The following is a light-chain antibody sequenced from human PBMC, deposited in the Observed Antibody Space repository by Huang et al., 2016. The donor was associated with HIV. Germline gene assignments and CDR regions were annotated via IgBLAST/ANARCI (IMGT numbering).Light chain of an antibody. V-gene: IGKV1-39*01. CDR3: QQSYGALSS. Sequence: IQMTQSRTSLSASVGDRVYISCRTSQSVGTYLNWYQQKPGKAPKLLISSASTLHSGVPSSFSGGGSGTVFTLTIRGLQFDDFATYFCQQSYGALSSFGPGTRL. J-gene: IGKJ5*01. CDR2: SAS. CDR1: QSVGTY.